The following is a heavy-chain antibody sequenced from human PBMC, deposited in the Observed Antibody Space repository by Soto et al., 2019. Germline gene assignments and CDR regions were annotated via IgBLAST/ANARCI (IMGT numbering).Heavy chain of an antibody. J-gene: IGHJ5*02. Sequence: SETLSLTCAVSGGSISSGGYSWSWIRQPLGKGLEWIGYIYHSGSTYYNPSLKSRVTISVDRSKNQFSLKLSSVTAADTAVYYCARVNYGDYDVGWFDPWGQGTLVTVSS. CDR3: ARVNYGDYDVGWFDP. CDR1: GGSISSGGYS. CDR2: IYHSGST. D-gene: IGHD4-17*01. V-gene: IGHV4-30-2*01.